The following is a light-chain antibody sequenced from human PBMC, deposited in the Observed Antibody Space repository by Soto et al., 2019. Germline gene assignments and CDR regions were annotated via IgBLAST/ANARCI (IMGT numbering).Light chain of an antibody. CDR2: ATS. V-gene: IGKV3-15*01. Sequence: EILMTQSPATLSVSPEERATLSCRAIQSVNSNLAWYQQKPGQAPRLLIYATSPRATGIPDRFSGSGSGTEFSLTISNLQSEDYAVYHCQQYDNKPPITFGQGTRLEIK. CDR1: QSVNSN. CDR3: QQYDNKPPIT. J-gene: IGKJ5*01.